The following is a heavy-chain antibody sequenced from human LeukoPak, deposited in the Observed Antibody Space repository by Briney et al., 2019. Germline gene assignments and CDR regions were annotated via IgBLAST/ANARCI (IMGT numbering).Heavy chain of an antibody. CDR3: AREGRKSSSSLSWFDP. Sequence: SETLSLTCTASGGSISSGGYYWSWIRQRPGEGLEWIGYIYYSGSTHYNPSLKSRVTISVDTSKNQLSLRLTSVTAADTAVYYCAREGRKSSSSLSWFDPWGQGTLVTVSS. D-gene: IGHD6-13*01. CDR2: IYYSGST. J-gene: IGHJ5*02. V-gene: IGHV4-31*03. CDR1: GGSISSGGYY.